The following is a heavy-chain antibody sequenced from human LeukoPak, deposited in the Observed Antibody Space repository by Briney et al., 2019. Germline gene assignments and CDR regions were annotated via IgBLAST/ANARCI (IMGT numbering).Heavy chain of an antibody. D-gene: IGHD6-13*01. CDR2: IIPIFGTA. J-gene: IGHJ4*02. Sequence: SVKVSCKASGGTFSSYAISWVRQAPGQGLEWMGGIIPIFGTANYAQKFQGRVTITADESTSTAYMELSSLRSEDTAVYHCAIGIAAAGIFDYWGQGTLVTVSS. CDR3: AIGIAAAGIFDY. V-gene: IGHV1-69*01. CDR1: GGTFSSYA.